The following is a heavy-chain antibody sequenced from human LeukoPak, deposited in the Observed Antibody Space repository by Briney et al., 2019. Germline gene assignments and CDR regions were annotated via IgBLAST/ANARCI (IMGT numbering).Heavy chain of an antibody. CDR2: MNPNSGNT. Sequence: ASVKVSCKASGYTFTSYDINWVRQATGQGLEWMGWMNPNSGNTGYAQKFQGRVTMTRNTSISTAYMELSSLRSEDTAVYYCARGSAGQQRLVRRYYFDYWGQGTLVTVSS. J-gene: IGHJ4*02. CDR1: GYTFTSYD. V-gene: IGHV1-8*01. D-gene: IGHD6-13*01. CDR3: ARGSAGQQRLVRRYYFDY.